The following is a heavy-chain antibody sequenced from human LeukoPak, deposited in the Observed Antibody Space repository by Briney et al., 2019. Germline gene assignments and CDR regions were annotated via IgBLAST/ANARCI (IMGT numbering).Heavy chain of an antibody. D-gene: IGHD6-6*01. Sequence: PSETLSLTCTVSSDSISSYYWSWIRQPPGKGLEWIGYICTSGGTNYIPSLKGRVTISIDTSKNQFSLKLSSVTAADSAVYYCARLTRLSTSPDRYYLDYWGQGTLVTVSS. CDR3: ARLTRLSTSPDRYYLDY. J-gene: IGHJ4*02. CDR1: SDSISSYY. V-gene: IGHV4-4*09. CDR2: ICTSGGT.